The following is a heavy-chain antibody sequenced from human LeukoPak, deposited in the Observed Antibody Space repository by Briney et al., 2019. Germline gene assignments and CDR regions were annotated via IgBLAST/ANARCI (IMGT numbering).Heavy chain of an antibody. J-gene: IGHJ6*02. V-gene: IGHV1-69*13. CDR2: IIPIFNTI. Sequence: SVRVSCKASEGTLSTYSISWVRQAPGQGLEWMGGIIPIFNTINYAQRFQGRVTLTADESTNTAYMELSSLRSEDTAVYYCARGLSRWSTPTSSYYYRMDVWGQGTTVAVSS. D-gene: IGHD4-23*01. CDR3: ARGLSRWSTPTSSYYYRMDV. CDR1: EGTLSTYS.